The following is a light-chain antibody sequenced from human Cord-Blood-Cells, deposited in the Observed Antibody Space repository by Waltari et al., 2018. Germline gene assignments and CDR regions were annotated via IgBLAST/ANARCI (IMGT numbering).Light chain of an antibody. CDR2: DAS. CDR3: QQRSNWLTWT. CDR1: QSVSSY. J-gene: IGKJ1*01. V-gene: IGKV3-11*01. Sequence: EIVLTQSPATVSLSPGERATLSCRASQSVSSYLAWYQQKPGQAPRLLIYDASNRATGIPARFSGSGSGTDFTLTISSLEPEDFAVYYCQQRSNWLTWTFGQGTKVEIK.